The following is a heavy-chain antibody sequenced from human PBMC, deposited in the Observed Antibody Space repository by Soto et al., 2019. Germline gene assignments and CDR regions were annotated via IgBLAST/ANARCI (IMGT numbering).Heavy chain of an antibody. V-gene: IGHV4-61*01. Sequence: QVRLQESGPGLVRPSETLSLTCTVSGGSVSSGSHHWTWVRQPPGNGMEWVGYIFFTGITQYNPSLENLATFSVDTSSNQVSLTVTSVTAADTAVYYCARDGHGMDVWGQGTTVTVSS. CDR2: IFFTGIT. CDR3: ARDGHGMDV. CDR1: GGSVSSGSHH. J-gene: IGHJ6*02.